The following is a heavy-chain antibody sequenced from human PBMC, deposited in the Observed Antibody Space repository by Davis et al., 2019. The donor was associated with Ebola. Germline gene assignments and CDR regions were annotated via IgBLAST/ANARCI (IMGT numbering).Heavy chain of an antibody. CDR3: ARMPYHAFRFDP. V-gene: IGHV4-31*03. D-gene: IGHD2-2*01. Sequence: PSETLSLTCTVSGASISGGTYYWNWIRQHPGKGLEWIGYIYASGSTYYNPSLKSRVTISLDTSKNQFSLKLTSVTAEDTAVYYCARMPYHAFRFDPWGQGTLVTVSS. J-gene: IGHJ5*02. CDR2: IYASGST. CDR1: GASISGGTYY.